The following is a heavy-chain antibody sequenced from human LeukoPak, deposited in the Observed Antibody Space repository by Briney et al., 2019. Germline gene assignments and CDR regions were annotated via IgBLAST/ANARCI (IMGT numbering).Heavy chain of an antibody. CDR3: ARLISSGSFDS. J-gene: IGHJ4*02. CDR2: VFSSETS. V-gene: IGHV4-59*01. Sequence: PSETLSLTCTVSGGSISHYYWSWIRQPPGKGLEWLGYVFSSETSNYNPSLKSRLTISVDTSKNQCSLKLSSVTAADTAVYYCARLISSGSFDSWGPGTLVTVSS. D-gene: IGHD6-19*01. CDR1: GGSISHYY.